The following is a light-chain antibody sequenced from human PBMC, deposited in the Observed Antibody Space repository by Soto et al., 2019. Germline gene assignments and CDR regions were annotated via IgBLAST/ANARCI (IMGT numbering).Light chain of an antibody. J-gene: IGKJ1*01. CDR2: RAS. V-gene: IGKV2-30*02. CDR3: MQGTHWPWT. CDR1: QSLVRSDGNTY. Sequence: DVEMTQSPLSLPVSLGQPASISCRSSQSLVRSDGNTYLNWIQQRPGQSPRRLISRASTRDSGVPDRFSGSGSGTDFTLKISRVEAEDVAVYYCMQGTHWPWTLGQGTKVDIK.